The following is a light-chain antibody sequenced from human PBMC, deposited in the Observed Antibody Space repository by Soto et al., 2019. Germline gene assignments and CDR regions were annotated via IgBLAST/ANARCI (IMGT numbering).Light chain of an antibody. CDR1: QGISDA. CDR2: DAS. J-gene: IGKJ4*01. V-gene: IGKV1D-13*01. Sequence: AIQLTQSPSSLSASLGDRVTLTCRASQGISDALAWYQQKPGKAPQLLIYDASTLESGVPSRFSGSGSGTDFTLTISSLHPEDFATYYCQQFNNYPTFGGGTTVEIK. CDR3: QQFNNYPT.